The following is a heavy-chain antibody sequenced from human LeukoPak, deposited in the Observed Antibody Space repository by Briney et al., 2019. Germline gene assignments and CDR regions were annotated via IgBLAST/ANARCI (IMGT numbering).Heavy chain of an antibody. CDR1: GGTLSSYA. Sequence: SVKVSCKASGGTLSSYAISWVRQAPGQGLEWMGGIIPICGTAYYAQKFQGRVTITADESTSTAYMELSSLRSEDTAVYYCARYRLAVAGILDYWGQGTLVTVSS. V-gene: IGHV1-69*13. CDR3: ARYRLAVAGILDY. D-gene: IGHD6-19*01. J-gene: IGHJ4*02. CDR2: IIPICGTA.